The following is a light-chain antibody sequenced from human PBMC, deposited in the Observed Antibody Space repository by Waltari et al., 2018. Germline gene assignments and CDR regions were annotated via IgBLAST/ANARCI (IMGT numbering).Light chain of an antibody. CDR2: GAS. CDR3: QQYYGTPCT. V-gene: IGKV3-15*01. Sequence: EIVMTQSPVTLSVSPGERATLSCRASQSISSNLAWYQQKPGQSPRLLIHGASTRATGIPARFSGSGSGTDFTLTISSLQSEDFAVYFCQQYYGTPCTFGGGTKVEMK. J-gene: IGKJ4*01. CDR1: QSISSN.